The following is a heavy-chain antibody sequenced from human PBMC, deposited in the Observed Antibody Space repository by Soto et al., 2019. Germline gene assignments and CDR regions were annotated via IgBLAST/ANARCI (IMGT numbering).Heavy chain of an antibody. CDR2: ISWNSDTI. D-gene: IGHD3-10*01. CDR3: ARDVWSRASGPPDS. CDR1: GFTFDDYA. Sequence: GGSLRLSCAASGFTFDDYAMHWVRQAPGKGLEWVTGISWNSDTIGYADSVKGRFTISRDNAKNSLYLQMNSLRAEDTAFYYCARDVWSRASGPPDSWGQGTMVTVSS. J-gene: IGHJ4*02. V-gene: IGHV3-9*01.